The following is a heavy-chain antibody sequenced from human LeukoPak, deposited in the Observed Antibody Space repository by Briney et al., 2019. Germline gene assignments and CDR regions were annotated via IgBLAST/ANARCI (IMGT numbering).Heavy chain of an antibody. Sequence: TLETLSLTCAVYGGSFSGYYWSWIRQPPGKGLEWIGEINHSGSTNYNPSLKSRVTISVDTSKNQFSLKLSSVTAADTAVYYCARGVDRLVPKKYYFDYWGQGTLVTVSS. J-gene: IGHJ4*02. V-gene: IGHV4-34*01. D-gene: IGHD6-19*01. CDR2: INHSGST. CDR3: ARGVDRLVPKKYYFDY. CDR1: GGSFSGYY.